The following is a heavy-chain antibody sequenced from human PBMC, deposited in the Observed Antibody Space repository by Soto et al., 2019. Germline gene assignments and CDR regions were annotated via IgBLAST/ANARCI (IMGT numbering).Heavy chain of an antibody. CDR1: GFTFSSYG. D-gene: IGHD1-26*01. Sequence: QVQLVESGGGVVQPGRSLRLSCAASGFTFSSYGMPWVRQAPGKGLEWVALISYDGSNEYYADSVKGRFTISRDNSKTTLYLQMNSLRAEDTAVYYCAKEGRRVSGCFDYWGQGTLVTVSS. CDR3: AKEGRRVSGCFDY. J-gene: IGHJ4*02. V-gene: IGHV3-30*18. CDR2: ISYDGSNE.